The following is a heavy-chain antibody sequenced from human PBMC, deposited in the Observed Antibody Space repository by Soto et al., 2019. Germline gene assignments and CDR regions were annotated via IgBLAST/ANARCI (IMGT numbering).Heavy chain of an antibody. CDR3: ARGALRAYYLDY. V-gene: IGHV3-74*01. CDR1: GFTFSTYW. J-gene: IGHJ4*02. Sequence: EAQLVESGGGLVQPGGSLRLSCAASGFTFSTYWMHWVRQAPGGGLVWVSRIKGDESNTNYADSVKGRFTISRDNAKNTVYMQMTSLRAEDPAIYYCARGALRAYYLDYWGQGVLVTVSS. CDR2: IKGDESNT. D-gene: IGHD3-10*01.